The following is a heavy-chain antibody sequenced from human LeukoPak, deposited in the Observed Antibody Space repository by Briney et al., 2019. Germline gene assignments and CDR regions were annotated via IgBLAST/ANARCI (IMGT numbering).Heavy chain of an antibody. V-gene: IGHV3-23*01. D-gene: IGHD3-22*01. J-gene: IGHJ6*02. CDR3: AKGGPVVFNPPDV. CDR1: GLTFSSYA. Sequence: GGSLRLSCVASGLTFSSYAMTWVRQAPGKGLEWVSVISGSGGSTNYADSVKGRFTISRDNSRNTLYLQMNSLRAGDTAVYYCAKGGPVVFNPPDVWGQGTTVTVSS. CDR2: ISGSGGST.